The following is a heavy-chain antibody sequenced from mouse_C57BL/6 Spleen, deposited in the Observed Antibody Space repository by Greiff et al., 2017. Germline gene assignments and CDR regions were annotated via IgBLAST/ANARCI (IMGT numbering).Heavy chain of an antibody. CDR3: VRWASPVYYGSSTYAMDY. V-gene: IGHV10-3*01. CDR1: GFTFNTYA. CDR2: IRSKSSNYAT. Sequence: EVQRVESGGGLVQPKGSLKLSCAASGFTFNTYAMHWVRQAPGKGLEWVARIRSKSSNYATYYADSVKDRFTISRDDSQSMLYLQMNNLKTEDTAMYYCVRWASPVYYGSSTYAMDYWGQGTSVTVSS. D-gene: IGHD1-1*01. J-gene: IGHJ4*01.